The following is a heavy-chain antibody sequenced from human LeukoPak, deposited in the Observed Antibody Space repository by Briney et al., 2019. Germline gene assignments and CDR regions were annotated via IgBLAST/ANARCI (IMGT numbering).Heavy chain of an antibody. CDR1: GFTFSSYG. CDR3: AKSGTTRGPFDY. Sequence: GGSLRLSCAASGFTFSSYGMHWVRQAPGKGLEWVAFIRYDGSNKYYADSVKGRFTISRDNSKNTLYLQMNSLRAEDTAVYYCAKSGTTRGPFDYWGQGTLVTVSS. J-gene: IGHJ4*02. D-gene: IGHD1-1*01. CDR2: IRYDGSNK. V-gene: IGHV3-30*02.